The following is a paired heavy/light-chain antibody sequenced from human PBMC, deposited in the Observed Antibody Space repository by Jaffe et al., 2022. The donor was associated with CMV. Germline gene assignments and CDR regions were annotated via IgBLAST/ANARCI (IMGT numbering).Light chain of an antibody. V-gene: IGKV1-39*01. Sequence: DIQMTQSPSSLSASVGDRVTITCRASQRISGYLNWYQQKPGKAPKLLIYGASSLQRGVPSRFSGSGSGTDFTLTISSLQPEDFATYYCQHSYSLPQTFGGGTKVEIK. CDR3: QHSYSLPQT. J-gene: IGKJ4*01. CDR1: QRISGY. CDR2: GAS.
Heavy chain of an antibody. CDR1: GFTFRSFS. CDR3: ARWGRSGWDPVRDGAFDI. D-gene: IGHD6-19*01. Sequence: EVQLVESGGGLVQPGGSLRLSCAASGFTFRSFSMNWVRQAPGKGLEWVANIKEDGSEKYYVDSVRGRFTISRDNAKNSLFLQMNSLRAEDTAVYYCARWGRSGWDPVRDGAFDIWGQGTLVTVSS. CDR2: IKEDGSEK. J-gene: IGHJ3*02. V-gene: IGHV3-7*03.